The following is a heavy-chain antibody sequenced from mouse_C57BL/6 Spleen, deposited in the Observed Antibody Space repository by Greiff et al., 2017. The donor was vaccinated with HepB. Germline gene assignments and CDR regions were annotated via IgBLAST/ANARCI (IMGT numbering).Heavy chain of an antibody. CDR1: GYTFTSYW. Sequence: VQLQQPGAELVKPGASVKLSCKASGYTFTSYWMHWVKQRPGQGLEWIGMIHPNSGSTNYNEKFKSKATLTVDKSSSTAYMQLSSLASEDSAVYYCARTNSSWFAYWGQGTLVTVSA. V-gene: IGHV1-64*01. D-gene: IGHD4-1*01. CDR3: ARTNSSWFAY. CDR2: IHPNSGST. J-gene: IGHJ3*01.